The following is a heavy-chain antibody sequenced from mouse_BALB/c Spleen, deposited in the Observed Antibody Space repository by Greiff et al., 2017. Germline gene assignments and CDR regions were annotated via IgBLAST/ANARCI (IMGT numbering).Heavy chain of an antibody. CDR3: ARTTVVDGWFAY. V-gene: IGHV5-17*02. Sequence: EVQGVESGGGLVQPGGSRKLSCAASGFTFSSFGMHWVRQAPEKGLEWVAYISSGSSTIYYADTVKGRFTISRDNPKNTLFLQMTSLRSEDTAMYYCARTTVVDGWFAYWGQGTLVTVSA. CDR2: ISSGSSTI. CDR1: GFTFSSFG. D-gene: IGHD1-1*01. J-gene: IGHJ3*01.